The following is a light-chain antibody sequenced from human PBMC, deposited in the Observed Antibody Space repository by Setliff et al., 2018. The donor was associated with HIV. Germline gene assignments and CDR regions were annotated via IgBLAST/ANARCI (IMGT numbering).Light chain of an antibody. V-gene: IGLV2-8*01. CDR1: SSDVGGYNY. Sequence: QSVLTQPPSASGSPGQSVAISCTGTSSDVGGYNYVSWYQQYPGKAPKIMIYEVSKRPSGVPDRFSGSKSGNTASLTVSGLQTEDEADYYCSSYAGSNYVFGPGTKV. CDR3: SSYAGSNYV. J-gene: IGLJ1*01. CDR2: EVS.